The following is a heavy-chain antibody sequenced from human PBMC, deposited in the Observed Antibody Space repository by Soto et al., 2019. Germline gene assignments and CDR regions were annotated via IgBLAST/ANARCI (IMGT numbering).Heavy chain of an antibody. CDR2: ISDDGSNK. J-gene: IGHJ4*02. Sequence: QVQLVESGGGVVQPGRSLRLSCVASGFTFRSYGMQWVRQAPGKGLEWVALISDDGSNKYYVDSVKGRFTISRDNSKNTLYLQMNSLRAEDTAVFYCVGGYYFGDYWGQGTLVTVSS. CDR3: VGGYYFGDY. D-gene: IGHD3-22*01. CDR1: GFTFRSYG. V-gene: IGHV3-30*03.